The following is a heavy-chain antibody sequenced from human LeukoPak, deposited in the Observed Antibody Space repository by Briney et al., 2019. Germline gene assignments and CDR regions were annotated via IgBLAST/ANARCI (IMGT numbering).Heavy chain of an antibody. D-gene: IGHD3-22*01. CDR2: IYYSGST. Sequence: PSETLSLTCTVSGGSVSSGSYYWSWIRQPPGKGLEWIGYIYYSGSTNHNPSLKSRVTISVDTSKNQFSLELSSVIAADTAVYYCASDEHYYDSSGYWLRRHAFDIWGQGTMVTVSS. CDR3: ASDEHYYDSSGYWLRRHAFDI. V-gene: IGHV4-61*01. CDR1: GGSVSSGSYY. J-gene: IGHJ3*02.